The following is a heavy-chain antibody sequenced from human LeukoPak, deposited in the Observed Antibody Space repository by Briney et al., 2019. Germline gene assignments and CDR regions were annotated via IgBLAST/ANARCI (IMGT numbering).Heavy chain of an antibody. D-gene: IGHD2-2*02. CDR2: MSGSGGYT. CDR3: AKELGHTLPFDC. V-gene: IGHV3-23*01. CDR1: GFTFSSYS. J-gene: IGHJ4*02. Sequence: GSLRLSCAASGFTFSSYSMNWVRQAPGKGLEWVSAMSGSGGYTYYADSVKGRFTISRDSSKNTLYLQMNSLRGEDTAVYYCAKELGHTLPFDCWGQGTLVTVSS.